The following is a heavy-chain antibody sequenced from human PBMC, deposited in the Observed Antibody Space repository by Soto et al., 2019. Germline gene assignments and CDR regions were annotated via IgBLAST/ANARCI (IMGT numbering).Heavy chain of an antibody. Sequence: ASVKVSCKASGYTFTSYGISWVRQAPGQGLEWMGWISAYNGNTNYAQKLQGRVTMTTDTSTSTAYMELRSLRSDDTAVYYCARGALGGMATILGRLDYWGQGPLVTVSS. CDR3: ARGALGGMATILGRLDY. J-gene: IGHJ4*02. CDR1: GYTFTSYG. CDR2: ISAYNGNT. D-gene: IGHD5-12*01. V-gene: IGHV1-18*01.